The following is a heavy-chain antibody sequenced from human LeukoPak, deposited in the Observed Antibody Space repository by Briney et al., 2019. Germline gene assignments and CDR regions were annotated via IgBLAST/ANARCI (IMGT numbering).Heavy chain of an antibody. Sequence: SETLSLTCTVSGGSVSTSTYYWGWIRQPPGKGPEWIATIYYGGSTYYNPSLKSRVTISVDTSKNQFSLKLRSVTAADTAVYFCARHPSTVVFDYWGQGTLVTVSS. V-gene: IGHV4-39*01. D-gene: IGHD4-23*01. CDR1: GGSVSTSTYY. CDR2: IYYGGST. J-gene: IGHJ4*02. CDR3: ARHPSTVVFDY.